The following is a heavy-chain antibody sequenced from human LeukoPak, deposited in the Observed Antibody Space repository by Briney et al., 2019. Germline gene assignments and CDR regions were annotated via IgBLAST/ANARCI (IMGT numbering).Heavy chain of an antibody. D-gene: IGHD1-1*01. CDR2: IKQDGSEK. CDR1: GFTFSSYW. V-gene: IGHV3-7*01. J-gene: IGHJ4*02. CDR3: ARVSSGTNDY. Sequence: PGGSLRLSCAASGFTFSSYWMTWVRHLPGKGLEWVAKIKQDGSEKYYVDSVKGRFTISRDDATNSLYLQMNSLSAEDTAVYYCARVSSGTNDYWGQGTLVTVSS.